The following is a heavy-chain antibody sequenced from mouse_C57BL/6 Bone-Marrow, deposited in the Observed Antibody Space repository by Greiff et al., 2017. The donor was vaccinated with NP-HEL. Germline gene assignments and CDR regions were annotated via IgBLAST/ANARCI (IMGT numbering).Heavy chain of an antibody. CDR3: ARTAQATSYARDY. D-gene: IGHD3-2*02. CDR2: ISSGGSYT. CDR1: GFTFSSYG. Sequence: EVHLVESGGDLVKPGGSLKLSCAASGFTFSSYGMSWVRQTPDKRLEWVATISSGGSYTYYPDSVKGRFTISRDNAKNTLYLQMSSLKSEDTDMSDGARTAQATSYARDYWGQGTSVTVSA. J-gene: IGHJ4*01. V-gene: IGHV5-6*01.